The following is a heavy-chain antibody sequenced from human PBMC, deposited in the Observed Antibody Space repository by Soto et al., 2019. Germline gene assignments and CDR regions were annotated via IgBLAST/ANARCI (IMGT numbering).Heavy chain of an antibody. CDR1: GYSFTSYW. V-gene: IGHV5-51*01. J-gene: IGHJ6*02. Sequence: PGESLKISCKGSGYSFTSYWIGWVRQMPGKGLEWMGIIYPGDSDTRYSPSFQGQVTISADKSISTAYLQWSSLKASDTAMYYCARLQKRGYSYGYYYYYYGMDVWGQGTTVTAP. CDR3: ARLQKRGYSYGYYYYYYGMDV. D-gene: IGHD5-18*01. CDR2: IYPGDSDT.